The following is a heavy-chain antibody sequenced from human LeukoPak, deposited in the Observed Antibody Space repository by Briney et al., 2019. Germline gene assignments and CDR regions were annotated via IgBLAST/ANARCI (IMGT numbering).Heavy chain of an antibody. CDR3: AHFEGGSFDF. Sequence: PSETLSLTCTVSGGSISGYYWSWIRQPPGKGLEWIGYIYYSENTNYNPSLKSRVTISVDTSKNQFSLKLTSVTAADTAVYYCAHFEGGSFDFWGQGTMVTVSS. D-gene: IGHD3-16*01. V-gene: IGHV4-59*08. CDR2: IYYSENT. CDR1: GGSISGYY. J-gene: IGHJ3*01.